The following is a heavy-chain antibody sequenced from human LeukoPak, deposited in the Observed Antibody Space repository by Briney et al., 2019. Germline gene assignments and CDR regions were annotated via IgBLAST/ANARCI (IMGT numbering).Heavy chain of an antibody. V-gene: IGHV1-3*01. Sequence: APVKVSCKASGYTFTSYAMHWVRQAPGQRLAWMGWINAGNGNTKYSQKFQGRVTITRDTSASTAYMELSSLRSEVTAVYYCARGQYSSGWYGIDYWGQGTLVTVSS. J-gene: IGHJ4*02. CDR3: ARGQYSSGWYGIDY. D-gene: IGHD6-19*01. CDR2: INAGNGNT. CDR1: GYTFTSYA.